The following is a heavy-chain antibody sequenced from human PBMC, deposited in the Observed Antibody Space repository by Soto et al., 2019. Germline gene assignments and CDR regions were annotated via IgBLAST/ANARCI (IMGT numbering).Heavy chain of an antibody. CDR1: GFTFDDYA. CDR3: AKGRGGSYGRYYFHY. CDR2: IRWNSGRI. Sequence: EVQLVESGGGLVQPGRSLRLSCAASGFTFDDYAMHWVRQAPGKGLEWVSGIRWNSGRIGYADSVKGRFTISRDNAKKSIYLRMNSLRAEDTALSYCAKGRGGSYGRYYFHYWGQGTLVTVSS. D-gene: IGHD1-26*01. J-gene: IGHJ4*02. V-gene: IGHV3-9*01.